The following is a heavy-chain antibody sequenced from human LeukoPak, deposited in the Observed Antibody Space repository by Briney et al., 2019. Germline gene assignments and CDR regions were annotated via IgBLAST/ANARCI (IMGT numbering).Heavy chain of an antibody. J-gene: IGHJ4*02. CDR3: ARVSTLRRLVINRNLEHYFDY. D-gene: IGHD3-9*01. Sequence: ASVKVSCKASGYTFTSYAMNWVRQAPGQGLEWMGWINTNTGNPTYAQGFTGRFVFSLDTSVSTAYLQISSLKAEDTAVYYCARVSTLRRLVINRNLEHYFDYWGQGTLVTVSS. CDR1: GYTFTSYA. V-gene: IGHV7-4-1*02. CDR2: INTNTGNP.